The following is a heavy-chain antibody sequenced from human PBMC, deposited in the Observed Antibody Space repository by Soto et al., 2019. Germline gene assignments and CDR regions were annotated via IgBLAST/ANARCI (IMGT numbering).Heavy chain of an antibody. D-gene: IGHD3-10*01. CDR3: ARGGLYYYGSGSYYYYYGMDV. Sequence: ASVKVSCKASGYTFTSYDINWVRQATGQGLEWMGWMNPNSGNTGYAQKFQGRVTMTRNTSISTAYMELSSLRSEDTAVYYCARGGLYYYGSGSYYYYYGMDVWGQGTTVTVSS. CDR2: MNPNSGNT. CDR1: GYTFTSYD. V-gene: IGHV1-8*01. J-gene: IGHJ6*02.